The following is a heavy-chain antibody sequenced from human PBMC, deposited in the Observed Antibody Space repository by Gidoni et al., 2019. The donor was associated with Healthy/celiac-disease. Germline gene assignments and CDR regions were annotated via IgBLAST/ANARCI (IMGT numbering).Heavy chain of an antibody. V-gene: IGHV1-8*01. D-gene: IGHD2-2*01. CDR1: GYTFTSYD. Sequence: QLQLVQSEAEVTKPGVSVNVSCTASGYTFTSYDINWVRQATGQGLEWMGWMNPNCGTTGYAQKCQGRVTMTRNTSISTAYMELSSLRSEDTAVYYCARDCSSTSCQDAFDIWGQGTMVTVSS. J-gene: IGHJ3*02. CDR2: MNPNCGTT. CDR3: ARDCSSTSCQDAFDI.